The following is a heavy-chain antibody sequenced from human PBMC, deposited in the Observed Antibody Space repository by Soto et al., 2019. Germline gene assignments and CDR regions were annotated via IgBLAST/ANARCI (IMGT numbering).Heavy chain of an antibody. CDR1: GFSLNDYG. J-gene: IGHJ4*02. CDR2: ISYDGRNK. CDR3: AKSNRGAYDTPDF. Sequence: LRLSCAASGFSLNDYGMHWVRQPPGKGLEWVADISYDGRNKYYTDSVRGRFTISRDISKGTLYLQMNSLRPEDTAVYYCAKSNRGAYDTPDFWGQGTTVTVYS. V-gene: IGHV3-30*18. D-gene: IGHD3-22*01.